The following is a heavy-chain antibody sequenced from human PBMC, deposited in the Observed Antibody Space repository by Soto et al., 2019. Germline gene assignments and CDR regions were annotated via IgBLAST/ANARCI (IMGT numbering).Heavy chain of an antibody. V-gene: IGHV4-31*03. D-gene: IGHD2-21*01. CDR2: IYYSGST. J-gene: IGHJ6*02. CDR1: GGSISDDTYS. Sequence: SETLSLTCTVSGGSISDDTYSWSWIRQPPGKGLEWIGYIYYSGSTYYNPSLKSRVTISVDTSKNQFSLKLSSVTAADTAVYYCAASCVGCGGFNYYGMDVWGQGTTVTVSS. CDR3: AASCVGCGGFNYYGMDV.